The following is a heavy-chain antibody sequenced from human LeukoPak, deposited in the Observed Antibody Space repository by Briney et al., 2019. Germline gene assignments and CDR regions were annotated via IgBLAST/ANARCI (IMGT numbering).Heavy chain of an antibody. CDR1: XXTFTSYX. CDR3: ARGLNPSFAVTRRFDY. Sequence: GASVXXXXXXXXXTFTSYXXXWVRQAXGQGRXWXGXISAYNVNTNYPHKLHRRVTMTTDTSTSTAYMELRSLRSDDAAVYYCARGLNPSFAVTRRFDYWGQGTLVTVSS. V-gene: IGHV1-18*01. J-gene: IGHJ4*02. CDR2: ISAYNVNT. D-gene: IGHD4-17*01.